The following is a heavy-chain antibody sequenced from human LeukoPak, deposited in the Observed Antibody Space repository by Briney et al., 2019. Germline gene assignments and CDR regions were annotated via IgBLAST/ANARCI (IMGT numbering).Heavy chain of an antibody. D-gene: IGHD6-19*01. CDR2: INHSGST. CDR1: GGSFSGYY. V-gene: IGHV4-34*01. CDR3: ARTARRGIAVTGSGNWFDP. J-gene: IGHJ5*02. Sequence: PSETLSLTCAVYGGSFSGYYWSWIRQPPGKGLEWIGEINHSGSTNYNPSLKSRVTISVDTSKKQFSLKLSSVTAADTALYYCARTARRGIAVTGSGNWFDPWGQGTLVTVSS.